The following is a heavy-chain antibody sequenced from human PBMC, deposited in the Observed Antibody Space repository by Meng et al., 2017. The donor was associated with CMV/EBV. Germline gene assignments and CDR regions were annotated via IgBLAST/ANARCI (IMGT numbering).Heavy chain of an antibody. CDR2: ISYDGSNK. V-gene: IGHV3-30*04. CDR1: GFTFSSYA. D-gene: IGHD3-22*01. J-gene: IGHJ4*02. CDR3: ARGRDYDSSGYYGY. Sequence: GESLKISCAASGFTFSSYAMHWVRQAPGKGQEWVAVISYDGSNKYYADSVKGRFTISRDNSKNTLYLRMNSLRAEDTAVYYCARGRDYDSSGYYGYWGQGTLVTVSS.